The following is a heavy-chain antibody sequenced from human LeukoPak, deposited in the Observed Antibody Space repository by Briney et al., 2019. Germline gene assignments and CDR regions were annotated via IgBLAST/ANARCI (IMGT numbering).Heavy chain of an antibody. D-gene: IGHD3-10*01. CDR1: GASIREHY. J-gene: IGHJ3*01. Sequence: ASETLSLTCTVPGASIREHYWTWIRQSAGKGLEWIGRMSVTGTIDYNSSLKSRVTMSIDTSNNQFSLKLSSVTAADTAMYYCARDSFGVNAFSFWGQGTMVTVSS. CDR3: ARDSFGVNAFSF. CDR2: MSVTGTI. V-gene: IGHV4-4*07.